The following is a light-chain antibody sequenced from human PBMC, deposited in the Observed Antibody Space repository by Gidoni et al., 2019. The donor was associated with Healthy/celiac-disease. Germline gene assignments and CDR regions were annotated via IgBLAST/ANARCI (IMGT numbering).Light chain of an antibody. CDR2: EVS. J-gene: IGLJ3*02. CDR3: SSYTSSSYWV. Sequence: QSALTQPDSVSGSPGQSITISCTGTSSDVGGYNYVSWYQQQPVKAPKLMIYEVSNRPSGVSNRFSGSKSGNTASLTISGLQAEDEADYYCSSYTSSSYWVFGGGTKLTVL. CDR1: SSDVGGYNY. V-gene: IGLV2-14*01.